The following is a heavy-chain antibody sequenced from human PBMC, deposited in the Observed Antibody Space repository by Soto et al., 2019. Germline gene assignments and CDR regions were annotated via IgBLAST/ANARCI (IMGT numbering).Heavy chain of an antibody. D-gene: IGHD3-3*02. Sequence: QMQLVKSGPEVKKPGTSVKVSCKASGFTFTSSAVQWVRQARGQRREWIGWIVVGSGNTNYAQMFQESVTITRDMSKSKAYMELSIVRAEDTAVNYCAADNLLSRCYCYGMDVWGQGTTVTVFS. CDR1: GFTFTSSA. CDR3: AADNLLSRCYCYGMDV. J-gene: IGHJ6*02. CDR2: IVVGSGNT. V-gene: IGHV1-58*01.